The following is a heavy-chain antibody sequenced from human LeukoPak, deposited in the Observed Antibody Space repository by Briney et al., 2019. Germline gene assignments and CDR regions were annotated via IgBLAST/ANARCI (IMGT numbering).Heavy chain of an antibody. CDR1: GGSISSYY. CDR2: IYTSGST. V-gene: IGHV4-4*09. Sequence: SETLYLTCTVSGGSISSYYWSWIRQPPGKGLEWIGYIYTSGSTNYNPSLKSRVTISVDTSKNQFSLKLSSVTAADTAVYYCARHATGYGDVGEAFDYWGQGTLVTVSS. CDR3: ARHATGYGDVGEAFDY. D-gene: IGHD4-17*01. J-gene: IGHJ4*02.